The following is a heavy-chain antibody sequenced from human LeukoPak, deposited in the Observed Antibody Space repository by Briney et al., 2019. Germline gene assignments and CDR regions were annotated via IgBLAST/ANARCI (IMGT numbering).Heavy chain of an antibody. V-gene: IGHV1-8*03. CDR2: MNPNSGNT. CDR3: ARVYGSTYYFDY. Sequence: ASVKVSCKASGYTFTGYYMHWVRQATGQGLEWMGWMNPNSGNTGYAQKFQGRVTITRNTSISTAYMELSSLRSEDTAVYYCARVYGSTYYFDYWGQGTLVTVSS. CDR1: GYTFTGYY. D-gene: IGHD2-8*01. J-gene: IGHJ4*02.